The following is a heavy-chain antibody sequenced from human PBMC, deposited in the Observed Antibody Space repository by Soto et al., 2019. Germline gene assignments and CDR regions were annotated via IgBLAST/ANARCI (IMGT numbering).Heavy chain of an antibody. CDR2: IVVGSGNT. Sequence: GASVKVSCKASGFTFTSSAMQWVRQARGQRLEWIGWIVVGSGNTNYAQKFQERVTITRDMSTSTAYMELSSLRSEDTAVYYCAADWYYYASSGSPGAFDIWGQGTMVTV. D-gene: IGHD3-22*01. V-gene: IGHV1-58*02. J-gene: IGHJ3*02. CDR3: AADWYYYASSGSPGAFDI. CDR1: GFTFTSSA.